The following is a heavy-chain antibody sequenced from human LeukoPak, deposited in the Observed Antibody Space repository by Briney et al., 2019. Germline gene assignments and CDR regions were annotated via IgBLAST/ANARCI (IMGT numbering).Heavy chain of an antibody. D-gene: IGHD6-25*01. Sequence: ASETLSLTCTVSGYSISSSYFWGGIRQPPGKGLEWIGSISHSGSTYYNPSLKSRATISIDTSNNHFSLNLRLVTAADTAVYYCARHAAAANFDYWGQGTLVTVSS. J-gene: IGHJ4*02. CDR2: ISHSGST. CDR1: GYSISSSYF. V-gene: IGHV4-38-2*02. CDR3: ARHAAAANFDY.